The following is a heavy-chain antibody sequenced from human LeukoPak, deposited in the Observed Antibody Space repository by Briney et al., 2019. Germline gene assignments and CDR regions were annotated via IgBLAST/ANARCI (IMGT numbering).Heavy chain of an antibody. CDR1: GFTFSSYG. CDR3: ARDRVMAAHSSSWSPPDY. V-gene: IGHV3-33*01. Sequence: PGGSLRLSCAASGFTFSSYGMHWVRQAPGKGLEWVAVTWYDGSNKYYADSVKGRFTISRDNSKNTLYLQMNSLRAEDTAVYYCARDRVMAAHSSSWSPPDYWGQGTLVTVSS. CDR2: TWYDGSNK. D-gene: IGHD6-13*01. J-gene: IGHJ4*02.